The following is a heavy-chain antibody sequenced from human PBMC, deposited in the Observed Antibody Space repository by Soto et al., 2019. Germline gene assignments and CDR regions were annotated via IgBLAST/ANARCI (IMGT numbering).Heavy chain of an antibody. CDR2: INQDGSEM. Sequence: XGSLRLSCTASTFTFRTYWMSWVRQAPGKGLEWVANINQDGSEMFYLDSVKGRFTISRDNAKNSLFLQMNSLRAEDTAVYYCAKGPVVPAVTYYYGMDVWGQGTTVTVSS. V-gene: IGHV3-7*01. CDR3: AKGPVVPAVTYYYGMDV. D-gene: IGHD2-2*01. CDR1: TFTFRTYW. J-gene: IGHJ6*02.